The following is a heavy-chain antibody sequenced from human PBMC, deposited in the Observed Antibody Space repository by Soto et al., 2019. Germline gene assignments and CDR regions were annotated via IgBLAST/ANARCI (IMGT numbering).Heavy chain of an antibody. D-gene: IGHD1-26*01. Sequence: QVQLVQSGAEVKESGASVKVSCKASGYTFTGYYIHWVRQAPGQGPEWVGEISPKSGATRYAQKFQGRATMTQDTSITTVYMELSNLSPDDTAVYYCGKGRSGEVGVFYWGQGTLVTVHS. CDR1: GYTFTGYY. CDR2: ISPKSGAT. V-gene: IGHV1-2*02. J-gene: IGHJ4*02. CDR3: GKGRSGEVGVFY.